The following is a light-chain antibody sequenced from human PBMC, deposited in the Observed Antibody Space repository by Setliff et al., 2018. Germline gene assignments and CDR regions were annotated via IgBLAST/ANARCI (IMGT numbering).Light chain of an antibody. CDR1: SSDVGGYNY. J-gene: IGLJ1*01. CDR2: EVS. Sequence: LTQPASMSGSPGQSITISCTGTSSDVGGYNYVSWYQQHPGKAPKLMIYEVSNRPSGVSNRFSGSKSGNTASPTISGLQAEDEADYYCTSYTSSSTLYVFGTGTKSPS. CDR3: TSYTSSSTLYV. V-gene: IGLV2-14*01.